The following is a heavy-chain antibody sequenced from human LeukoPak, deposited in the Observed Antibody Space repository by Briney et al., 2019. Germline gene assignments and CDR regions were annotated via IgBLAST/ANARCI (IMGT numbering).Heavy chain of an antibody. J-gene: IGHJ3*02. CDR2: IWYDGSNK. Sequence: GGSLTLSCAASGFTFSSYEMNWVRQAPGKGLEWVAVIWYDGSNKYYADSVKGRFTISRDNSKNTLYLQMNSLRAEDTAVYYCARDSAPIDAFDIWGQGTMVTVSS. CDR1: GFTFSSYE. CDR3: ARDSAPIDAFDI. V-gene: IGHV3-33*08. D-gene: IGHD3-10*01.